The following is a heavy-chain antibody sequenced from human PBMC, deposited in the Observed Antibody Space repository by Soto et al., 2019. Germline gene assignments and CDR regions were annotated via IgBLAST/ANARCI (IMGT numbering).Heavy chain of an antibody. Sequence: QVQLQESGPGRVKPSETLSLTCTLSGWSISSYYWSWIRQPPGKGLEWIGYIYYRANLNYNHSLKRRVTISQDTSKNQFSLKLSSVTAADTAVYYCARHYGAGYGYLDYWGQGTLVTVSS. CDR3: ARHYGAGYGYLDY. D-gene: IGHD5-12*01. V-gene: IGHV4-59*08. CDR2: IYYRANL. CDR1: GWSISSYY. J-gene: IGHJ4*02.